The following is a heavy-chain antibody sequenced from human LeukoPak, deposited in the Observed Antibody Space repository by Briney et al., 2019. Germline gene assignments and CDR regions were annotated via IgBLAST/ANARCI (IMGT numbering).Heavy chain of an antibody. CDR3: ARRYYFDY. J-gene: IGHJ4*02. V-gene: IGHV3-21*01. Sequence: PGGSLRLSCAASGFTFSSYSMNWVRQAPGKGLEWVSSISSSSSYIYYADSAKGRFTISRDNAKNSLYLQMNSLRAEDTAVYYCARRYYFDYWGQGTLVTVSS. CDR1: GFTFSSYS. CDR2: ISSSSSYI.